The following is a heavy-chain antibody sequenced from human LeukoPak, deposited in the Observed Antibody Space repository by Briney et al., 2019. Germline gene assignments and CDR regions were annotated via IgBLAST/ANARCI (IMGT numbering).Heavy chain of an antibody. CDR3: AIFPIIVVVTANFDY. CDR2: INPNSGGT. CDR1: GYTFTGYY. D-gene: IGHD2-21*02. V-gene: IGHV1-2*02. J-gene: IGHJ4*02. Sequence: ASVKVSCKASGYTFTGYYMHWVRQAPGQGLEWMGWINPNSGGTNYAQKFQGSVTMTRDTSISTAYMELSRLRSDDTAVYYCAIFPIIVVVTANFDYWGQGTLVTVSS.